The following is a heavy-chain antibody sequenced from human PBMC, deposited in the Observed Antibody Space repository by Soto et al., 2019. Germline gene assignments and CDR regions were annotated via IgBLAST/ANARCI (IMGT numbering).Heavy chain of an antibody. V-gene: IGHV1-69*12. D-gene: IGHD6-13*01. CDR1: VGPFSSYA. J-gene: IGHJ4*02. Sequence: QVQLVQSGAEVKKPGSSVKVSWKASVGPFSSYAISWVRQAPGQGLEWMGGIIPIFGTANYAQKFQGRVTITADESTTTAYMELSSLRSEDTAVYYCARDPWIAAAGTGEDYWGQGTLVTVSS. CDR2: IIPIFGTA. CDR3: ARDPWIAAAGTGEDY.